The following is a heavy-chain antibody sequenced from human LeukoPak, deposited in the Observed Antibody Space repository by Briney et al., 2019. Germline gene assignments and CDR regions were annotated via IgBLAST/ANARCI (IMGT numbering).Heavy chain of an antibody. Sequence: ASVKVSCKASGYTFTGYYMHWVRQAPGQGLEWMGWINPNSGGTNYAQKFQGRVTMTRDTSISTAYMELSRLRSDDTAVYYCARDLSGYGSGWYVTLDNWFDPWGQGTLVTVSS. CDR2: INPNSGGT. V-gene: IGHV1-2*02. CDR3: ARDLSGYGSGWYVTLDNWFDP. J-gene: IGHJ5*02. D-gene: IGHD6-19*01. CDR1: GYTFTGYY.